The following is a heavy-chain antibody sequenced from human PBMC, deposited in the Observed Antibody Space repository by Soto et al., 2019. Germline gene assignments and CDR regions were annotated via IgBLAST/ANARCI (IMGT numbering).Heavy chain of an antibody. CDR1: GGSISSGGYY. V-gene: IGHV4-31*03. J-gene: IGHJ4*02. Sequence: QVQLQESGPGLVKPSQTLSLTCTVSGGSISSGGYYWSWIRQHPGRGLEWIGYIYYSGSTYYNPSLKSRVTISVDTSKNQFSLKLSSVTTADTAVYYCASSPSVSEYYFDYWGQGTLVTVSS. CDR2: IYYSGST. CDR3: ASSPSVSEYYFDY.